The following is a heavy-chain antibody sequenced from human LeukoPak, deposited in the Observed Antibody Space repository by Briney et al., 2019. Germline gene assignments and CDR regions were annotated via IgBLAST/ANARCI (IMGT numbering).Heavy chain of an antibody. Sequence: GESLKISCKASGYSFTTYWIGWVRQMPGKGLEWMGIIYPGDSDTRYNPSFQGQVTISADKSITTAYLQWSSLKASDTAMYYCARRSTNYYAMEVWGQGTTVTVSS. V-gene: IGHV5-51*01. CDR1: GYSFTTYW. D-gene: IGHD5-24*01. CDR2: IYPGDSDT. CDR3: ARRSTNYYAMEV. J-gene: IGHJ6*02.